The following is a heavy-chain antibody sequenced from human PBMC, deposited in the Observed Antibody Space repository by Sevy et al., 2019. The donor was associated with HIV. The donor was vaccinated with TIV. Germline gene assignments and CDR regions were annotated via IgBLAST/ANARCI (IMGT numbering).Heavy chain of an antibody. CDR1: GFTFSSYS. CDR2: SSSSSNYI. Sequence: GGSLRLSCAASGFTFSSYSMNWVRQAPGKGLEWVSSSSSSSNYIYYADSVKGRFTISRDNAKNSLYLQMNCLRAEDKAVYYCARDGARITMVQGVLAYYHGMDVWGQGTTVTVSS. D-gene: IGHD3-10*01. V-gene: IGHV3-21*01. CDR3: ARDGARITMVQGVLAYYHGMDV. J-gene: IGHJ6*02.